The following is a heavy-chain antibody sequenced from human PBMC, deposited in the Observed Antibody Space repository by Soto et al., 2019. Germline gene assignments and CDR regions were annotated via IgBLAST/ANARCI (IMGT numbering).Heavy chain of an antibody. V-gene: IGHV3-30-3*01. J-gene: IGHJ6*02. CDR2: ISYDGSNK. D-gene: IGHD6-6*01. CDR1: GFTFSSYA. CDR3: ARALIAARTSGYYGMDV. Sequence: GGSLRLSCAASGFTFSSYAMHWVRQAPGKGLEWVAVISYDGSNKYYADSVKGRFTISRDNSKNTLYLQMNSLRAEDTAVYYCARALIAARTSGYYGMDVWGQGTTVTVS.